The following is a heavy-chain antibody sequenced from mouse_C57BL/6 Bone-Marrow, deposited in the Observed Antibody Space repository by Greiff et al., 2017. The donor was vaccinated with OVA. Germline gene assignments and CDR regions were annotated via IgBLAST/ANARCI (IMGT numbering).Heavy chain of an antibody. D-gene: IGHD2-4*01. Sequence: VKLMESGPGLVAPSQSLSITCTVSGFSLTSYAISWVRQPPGKGLEWLGVIWTGGGTNSNSALNSRLSISKDNSKSQVFLKMNSLQTDDTARYYCARTGLRRAWFAYWGQGTLVTVSA. CDR3: ARTGLRRAWFAY. V-gene: IGHV2-9-1*01. J-gene: IGHJ3*01. CDR1: GFSLTSYA. CDR2: IWTGGGT.